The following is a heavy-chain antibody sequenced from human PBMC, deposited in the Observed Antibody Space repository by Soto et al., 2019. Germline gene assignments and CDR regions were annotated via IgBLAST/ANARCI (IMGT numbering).Heavy chain of an antibody. V-gene: IGHV3-7*03. D-gene: IGHD1-1*01. Sequence: GGSLRLSCAASGFTFSSYWMSWVRQAPGKGLEWVANIKQDGSEKYYVDSVKGRFTISRDNAKNSLYLQMNSLRAEDTAVYYCARDWGYNWHDNGGFDYWGQGTLVTVSS. J-gene: IGHJ4*02. CDR2: IKQDGSEK. CDR1: GFTFSSYW. CDR3: ARDWGYNWHDNGGFDY.